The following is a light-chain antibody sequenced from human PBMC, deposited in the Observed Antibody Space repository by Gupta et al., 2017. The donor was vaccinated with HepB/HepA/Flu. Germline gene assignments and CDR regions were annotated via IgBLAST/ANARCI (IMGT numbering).Light chain of an antibody. CDR3: QQYRT. CDR2: KAS. CDR1: QRISSW. V-gene: IGKV1-5*03. Sequence: DIQMTQSPSTLSASVGDRVTITCRASQRISSWLAWYQQKPGKAPKLLIYKASSLESGVPSRFSGSGSGTEFTRTISSLQPDDFATYDGQQYRTFGQGTKVGIK. J-gene: IGKJ1*01.